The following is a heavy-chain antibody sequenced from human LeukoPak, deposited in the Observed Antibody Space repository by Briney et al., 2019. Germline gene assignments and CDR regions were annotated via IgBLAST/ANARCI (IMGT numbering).Heavy chain of an antibody. CDR1: GFTFSSYA. D-gene: IGHD4-17*01. Sequence: GGSLRLSCAASGFTFSSYAMHWVRQAPGKGLEWVAVISYDGSNKYYADSVKGRFTISRDNAKNTLYLQTNRLRAEDTAVYYCASPRPDNGDYFDYWGQGTLVTVSS. CDR3: ASPRPDNGDYFDY. CDR2: ISYDGSNK. J-gene: IGHJ4*02. V-gene: IGHV3-30-3*01.